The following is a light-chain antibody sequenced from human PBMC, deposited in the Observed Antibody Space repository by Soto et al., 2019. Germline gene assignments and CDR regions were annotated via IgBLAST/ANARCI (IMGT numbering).Light chain of an antibody. CDR2: GAS. J-gene: IGKJ5*01. CDR1: QSVSSSY. V-gene: IGKV3-20*01. Sequence: IGLKQSPGTLSLSTGERATLSCRASQSVSSSYLAWYQQKPGQAPRLLIYGASSRATGIPDRFSGSGSGTDFTLTISRLEPEDFAVYYCQQYGSSITFGQGGRLAIK. CDR3: QQYGSSIT.